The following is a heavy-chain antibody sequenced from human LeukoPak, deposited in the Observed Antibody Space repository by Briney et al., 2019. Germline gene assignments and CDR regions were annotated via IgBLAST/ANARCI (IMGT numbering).Heavy chain of an antibody. D-gene: IGHD6-13*01. CDR3: ARDRRWDSSTPLDY. Sequence: GGSLRLSCAASGFTVSSNYMSWVRRAPGGGLEWVSVIYSGGSTYYADSVKGRFTISRDNSKNTLYLQMNSPRAEDTAVYYCARDRRWDSSTPLDYWGQGTLVTVSS. V-gene: IGHV3-66*02. CDR2: IYSGGST. CDR1: GFTVSSNY. J-gene: IGHJ4*02.